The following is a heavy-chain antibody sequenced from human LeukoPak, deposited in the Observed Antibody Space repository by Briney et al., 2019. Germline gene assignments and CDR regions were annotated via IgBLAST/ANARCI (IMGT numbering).Heavy chain of an antibody. V-gene: IGHV4-4*07. CDR1: GGSISSYY. Sequence: SETLSLTCTVSGGSISSYYWSWIRQPAGKGLEWIGRIYTSGSTNYNPSLKSRVTISVDASKNQFSLKLSSVTAADTAVYYCAGGISGAAAGTDAFDIWGQGTMVTVSS. CDR3: AGGISGAAAGTDAFDI. D-gene: IGHD6-13*01. J-gene: IGHJ3*02. CDR2: IYTSGST.